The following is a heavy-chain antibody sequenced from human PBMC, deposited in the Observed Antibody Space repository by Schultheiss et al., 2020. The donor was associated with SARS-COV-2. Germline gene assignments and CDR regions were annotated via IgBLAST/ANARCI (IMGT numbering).Heavy chain of an antibody. CDR2: INPNSGGT. V-gene: IGHV1-2*06. J-gene: IGHJ4*02. D-gene: IGHD3-22*01. CDR1: GYTFTGYY. Sequence: ASVKVSCKASGYTFTGYYMHWVRQAPGQGLEWMGRINPNSGGTNYAQKFQGRVTMTRDTSISTAYMELSRLRSDDTAVYYCARNPPYYYDSSGYYADYWGRGTLVTVSS. CDR3: ARNPPYYYDSSGYYADY.